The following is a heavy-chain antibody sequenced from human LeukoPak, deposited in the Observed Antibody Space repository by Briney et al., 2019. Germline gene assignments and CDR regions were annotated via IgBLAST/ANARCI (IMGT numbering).Heavy chain of an antibody. D-gene: IGHD3-16*01. CDR1: GDSISRGSFY. CDR3: ARTFYDDVWGSYDAFAT. CDR2: IDYGGNI. Sequence: SETLSLTCSVSGDSISRGSFYWGWIRQPPGKGLEWIWSIDYGGNIYYNPSLKSRVTTSVDKSKNQFSLKLSSVTAADTAVYYCARTFYDDVWGSYDAFATWGQGTEVTVSS. J-gene: IGHJ3*02. V-gene: IGHV4-39*01.